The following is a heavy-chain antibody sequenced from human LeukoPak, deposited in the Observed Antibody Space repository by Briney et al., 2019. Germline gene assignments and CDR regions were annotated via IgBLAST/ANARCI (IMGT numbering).Heavy chain of an antibody. CDR2: IYSDNT. CDR3: ARGGHMIVAFDI. D-gene: IGHD3-22*01. V-gene: IGHV3-53*01. J-gene: IGHJ3*02. CDR1: GFTVSSNS. Sequence: GGSLRLSCTVSGFTVSSNSMSWVRQAPGKGLEWVSFIYSDNTHYADSVKGRFTISRDNAKNSLYLQMNSLRAEDTAVYYCARGGHMIVAFDIWGQGTMVTVSS.